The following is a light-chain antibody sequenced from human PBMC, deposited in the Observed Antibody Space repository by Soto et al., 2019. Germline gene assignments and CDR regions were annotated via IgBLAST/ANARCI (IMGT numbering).Light chain of an antibody. V-gene: IGLV2-14*01. Sequence: QSALTQPASVSGSPGQSITISCTGTSSDVGVYNYVSWYQQHPGKVPILMIYEVSNRPSGLSNRFSGSKSDNTASLTISGLQAEDEADYYCSSYTSGNTWVFGGGTTLTVL. CDR1: SSDVGVYNY. J-gene: IGLJ3*02. CDR3: SSYTSGNTWV. CDR2: EVS.